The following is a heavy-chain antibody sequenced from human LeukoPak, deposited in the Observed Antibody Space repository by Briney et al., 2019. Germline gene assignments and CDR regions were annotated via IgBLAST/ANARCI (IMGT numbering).Heavy chain of an antibody. D-gene: IGHD2-15*01. CDR1: GFTFSSYW. V-gene: IGHV3-7*01. CDR2: IKQDGSEK. CDR3: ARDCSGGSCYSDAFDI. J-gene: IGHJ3*02. Sequence: GGSLRLSCAASGFTFSSYWMSWVRQAPGKGLEWVANIKQDGSEKYYVDSVKGRFTISRGNAKNSLYLQMNSLRAEDTAVYYCARDCSGGSCYSDAFDIWGQGTMVTVSS.